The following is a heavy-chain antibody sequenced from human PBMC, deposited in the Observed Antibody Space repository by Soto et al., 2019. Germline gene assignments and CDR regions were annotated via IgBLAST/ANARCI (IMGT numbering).Heavy chain of an antibody. CDR3: AITLGYSGYDDAFDI. CDR1: GYTFTGYY. CDR2: INPNSGGT. D-gene: IGHD5-12*01. J-gene: IGHJ3*02. V-gene: IGHV1-2*04. Sequence: ASVKVSCKASGYTFTGYYMHWVRQAPGQGLEWMGWINPNSGGTNYAQKFQGWVTMTRDTFISTAYMELSRLRSDDTAVYYCAITLGYSGYDDAFDIWGQGTMVTVSS.